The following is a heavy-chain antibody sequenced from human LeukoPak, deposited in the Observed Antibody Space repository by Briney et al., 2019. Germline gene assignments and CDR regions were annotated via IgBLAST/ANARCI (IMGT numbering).Heavy chain of an antibody. D-gene: IGHD3-9*01. J-gene: IGHJ4*02. V-gene: IGHV3-64*01. Sequence: GGSLRLSCAASGFTFSTYAMHWVRQAPGKGQEYVSGISSNGGRTYHANSVKGRFTISRDNSKNTLYLQMGSLRAEDMAVYYCARDSTILTGYMYFDHWGQGTLVTVSS. CDR3: ARDSTILTGYMYFDH. CDR2: ISSNGGRT. CDR1: GFTFSTYA.